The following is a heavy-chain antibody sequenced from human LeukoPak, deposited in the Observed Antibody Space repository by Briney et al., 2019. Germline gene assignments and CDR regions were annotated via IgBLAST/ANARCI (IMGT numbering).Heavy chain of an antibody. D-gene: IGHD3-16*01. CDR2: IYSGGST. CDR3: ARDPHSPTRAVKGGNYFDY. J-gene: IGHJ4*02. CDR1: GFTVSSNY. V-gene: IGHV3-66*01. Sequence: GGSLRLSCAASGFTVSSNYMSWVRQAPGKGLEWVSVIYSGGSTYYADSVKGRFTISRDNSKNTLYLQMNSLRAEDTAVYYCARDPHSPTRAVKGGNYFDYWGQGTLVTVSS.